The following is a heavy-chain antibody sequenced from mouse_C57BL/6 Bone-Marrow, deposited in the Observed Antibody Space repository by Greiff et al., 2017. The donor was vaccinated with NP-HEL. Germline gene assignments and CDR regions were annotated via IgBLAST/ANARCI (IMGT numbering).Heavy chain of an antibody. V-gene: IGHV10-1*01. J-gene: IGHJ3*01. CDR1: GFSFNTYA. D-gene: IGHD2-12*01. CDR2: IRSKSNNYAT. Sequence: EVMLVESGGGLVQPKGSLKLSCAASGFSFNTYAMNWVRQAPGKGLEWVARIRSKSNNYATYYADSVKDRFTISRDDSESMLYLQMNNLKTEDTAMYYCVRHGYSSFAYWGQGTLVTVSA. CDR3: VRHGYSSFAY.